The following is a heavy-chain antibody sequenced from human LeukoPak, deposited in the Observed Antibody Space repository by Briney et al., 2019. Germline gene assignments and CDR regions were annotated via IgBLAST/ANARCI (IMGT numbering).Heavy chain of an antibody. CDR2: ISGSGGST. CDR1: AFIFSGHW. Sequence: GGSLRLSCEGSAFIFSGHWMNWVRQAPGKGLEWVSAISGSGGSTYYADSVKGRFTISRDNSKNTLYLQMNSLRAEDTAVYYCAKDDERITIFGVVIPDAFDIWGQGTMVTVSS. D-gene: IGHD3-3*01. V-gene: IGHV3-23*01. CDR3: AKDDERITIFGVVIPDAFDI. J-gene: IGHJ3*02.